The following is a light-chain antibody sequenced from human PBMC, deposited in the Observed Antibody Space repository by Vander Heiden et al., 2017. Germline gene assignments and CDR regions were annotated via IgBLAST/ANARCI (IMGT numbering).Light chain of an antibody. CDR1: QSVGNTY. CDR2: DAS. J-gene: IGKJ2*01. V-gene: IGKV3-20*01. Sequence: EIVLTPPPGTLSLSPGERATLSCRASQSVGNTYLAWYQQKPGQAPRLLIYDASTRATGIPDRFSGSGSGTDFTLTISRLEPEDFAVYFCQQYGGSPYTFGQGTKLEIK. CDR3: QQYGGSPYT.